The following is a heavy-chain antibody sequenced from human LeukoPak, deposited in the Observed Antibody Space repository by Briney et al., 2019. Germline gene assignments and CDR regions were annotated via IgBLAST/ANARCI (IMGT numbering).Heavy chain of an antibody. V-gene: IGHV1-18*04. Sequence: ASVKVSCKASGYTFTGYYMHWVRQAPGQGLEWMGWISTDNGYTNYGQNLQGRLTMTTDTSTSTAYMELRSLKSNDTAVYYCARDYFNFLVVPNWFDPWGQGTLVTVSS. J-gene: IGHJ5*02. CDR3: ARDYFNFLVVPNWFDP. D-gene: IGHD3-10*01. CDR1: GYTFTGYY. CDR2: ISTDNGYT.